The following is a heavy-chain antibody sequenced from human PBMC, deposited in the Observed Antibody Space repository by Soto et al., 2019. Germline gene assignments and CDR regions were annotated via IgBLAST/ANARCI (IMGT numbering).Heavy chain of an antibody. CDR1: GGPFNTYA. V-gene: IGHV1-69*19. Sequence: QVQLVQSGAEMKKPGSSVEVSCQSSGGPFNTYAMNWVRQAPGQGPEWMGDISPMFGAANYAPKFQGRVTITADESTGTSYMQLSSLTSEDTALYFCAREVQVHTPAFVYWGQGTLVTVSS. J-gene: IGHJ4*02. CDR3: AREVQVHTPAFVY. D-gene: IGHD3-10*01. CDR2: ISPMFGAA.